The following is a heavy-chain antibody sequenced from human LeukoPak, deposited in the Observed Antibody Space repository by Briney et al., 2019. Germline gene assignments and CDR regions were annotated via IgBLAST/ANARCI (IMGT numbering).Heavy chain of an antibody. V-gene: IGHV1-8*01. CDR3: ARPRSPGGHDPHYYYYGMDV. Sequence: ASVKVSCKASGYTFTSYDINWVRQAPGQGLEWMGWMNPNSGNTAYAQKFQGRVTMTRDTSITTAYMELSGLRSEDTAMYYCARPRSPGGHDPHYYYYGMDVWGQGTTVTVSS. CDR2: MNPNSGNT. J-gene: IGHJ6*02. CDR1: GYTFTSYD. D-gene: IGHD5-12*01.